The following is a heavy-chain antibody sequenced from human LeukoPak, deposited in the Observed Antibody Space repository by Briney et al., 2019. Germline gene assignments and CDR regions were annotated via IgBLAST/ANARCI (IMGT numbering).Heavy chain of an antibody. CDR1: GFTFSSYG. D-gene: IGHD1-7*01. V-gene: IGHV3-30*02. J-gene: IGHJ4*02. CDR2: IQYDGSNK. Sequence: GGSLRLSCAASGFTFSSYGMHWVRQAPGKGLEWVAFIQYDGSNKYYADSVRGRFTISRDNSKNTLYLQMNSLRAEDTAVYYCAKGNCIDYWGQGTLVTVSS. CDR3: AKGNCIDY.